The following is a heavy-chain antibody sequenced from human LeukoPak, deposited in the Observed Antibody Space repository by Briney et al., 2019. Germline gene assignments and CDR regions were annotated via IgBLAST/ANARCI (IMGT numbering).Heavy chain of an antibody. V-gene: IGHV3-64D*09. CDR2: ISSNGGST. CDR3: VKALANIGVGATPPY. D-gene: IGHD1-26*01. J-gene: IGHJ4*02. Sequence: GGSLRLSCSASGFTFSSYAMHWVRQAPGKGLEYVSAISSNGGSTYYADSVKGRFTISRDNSKNTLYLQMGSLRAEDTAVYYCVKALANIGVGATPPYWGQGTLVTVSS. CDR1: GFTFSSYA.